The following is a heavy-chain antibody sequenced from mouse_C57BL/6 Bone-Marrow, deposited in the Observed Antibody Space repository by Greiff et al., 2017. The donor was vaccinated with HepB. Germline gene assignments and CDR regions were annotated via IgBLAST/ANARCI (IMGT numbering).Heavy chain of an antibody. J-gene: IGHJ3*01. V-gene: IGHV7-1*01. CDR1: GFTFSDFY. Sequence: EVKLVESGGGLVQSGRSLRLSCATSGFTFSDFYMEWVRQAPGKGLEWIAASRNKANDYTTEYSASVKGRFIVSRDTSQSILYLQMNALRAEDTAIYYCARDEGGKDWFAYWGQGTLVTVSA. CDR2: SRNKANDYTT. CDR3: ARDEGGKDWFAY. D-gene: IGHD1-1*02.